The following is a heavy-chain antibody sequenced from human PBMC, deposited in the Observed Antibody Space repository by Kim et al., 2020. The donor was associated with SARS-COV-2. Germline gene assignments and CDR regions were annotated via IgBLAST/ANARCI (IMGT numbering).Heavy chain of an antibody. J-gene: IGHJ6*02. CDR2: MSGDRATI. CDR3: ARVKRDPAYTYGLGYYYGLDV. V-gene: IGHV3-48*02. Sequence: GGSLRLSCVASGYAFTHFGLNWVRQAPGKGLEWVSYMSGDRATIYYADSVKGRFTISRDTAKSSVYLQMDSLRDEDTADYYCARVKRDPAYTYGLGYYYGLDVWGQGTTVTVSS. D-gene: IGHD5-18*01. CDR1: GYAFTHFG.